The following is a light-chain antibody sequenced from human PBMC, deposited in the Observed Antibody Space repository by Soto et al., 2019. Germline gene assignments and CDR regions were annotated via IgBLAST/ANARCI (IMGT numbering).Light chain of an antibody. CDR1: QSVSSSF. CDR3: QQYESSLRT. V-gene: IGKV3-20*01. Sequence: EIVLTPSPGTLSLSPGERATLSCRASQSVSSSFLAWYQQRPGQAPRLLIFGGSSRATGIPDRFSGGGSGTDFTLTISRLEPEDFAVYYCQQYESSLRTCGQGTKVEIK. CDR2: GGS. J-gene: IGKJ1*01.